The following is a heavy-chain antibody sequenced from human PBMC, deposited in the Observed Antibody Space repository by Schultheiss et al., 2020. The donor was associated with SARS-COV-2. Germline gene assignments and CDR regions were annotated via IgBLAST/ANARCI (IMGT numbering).Heavy chain of an antibody. V-gene: IGHV4-59*01. J-gene: IGHJ5*02. CDR1: GGSITNYY. CDR3: ARDRGYGDYWLDP. Sequence: SQTLSLTCTVSGGSITNYYWSWIRQPPGRGLEWIGYIYSNGDTNYNPSLKSRVTISVDTSKNQFSLKLNSVTAADTAVYYCARDRGYGDYWLDPWGQGTLVTVSS. D-gene: IGHD4-17*01. CDR2: IYSNGDT.